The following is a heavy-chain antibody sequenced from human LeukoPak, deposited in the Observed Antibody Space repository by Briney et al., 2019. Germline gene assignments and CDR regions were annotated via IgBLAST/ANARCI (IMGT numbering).Heavy chain of an antibody. CDR3: VRSETIWYYFDY. J-gene: IGHJ4*02. CDR2: FYHGGST. V-gene: IGHV4-38-2*02. Sequence: SETLSLTCTVSGYSISTGYYWDWIRPPPGKGLEWIGTFYHGGSTYYNPSLKSRVTISVDTSKNQFSLNLTSVTAADTAVYFCVRSETIWYYFDYWGQGRLVTVSS. D-gene: IGHD1-7*01. CDR1: GYSISTGYY.